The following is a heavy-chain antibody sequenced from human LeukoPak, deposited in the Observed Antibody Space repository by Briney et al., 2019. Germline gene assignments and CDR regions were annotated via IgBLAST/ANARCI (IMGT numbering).Heavy chain of an antibody. Sequence: GGSLRLSCAASGFTFSDYFMSWIRQAPGKGLEWVSAISGSGGSTYYADSVKGRFTISRDNSKNTLYLQMNSLRAEDTAVYYCAKDQVSGYGDTAHWGQGTLVTVSS. V-gene: IGHV3-23*01. D-gene: IGHD4-17*01. CDR1: GFTFSDYF. CDR2: ISGSGGST. CDR3: AKDQVSGYGDTAH. J-gene: IGHJ4*02.